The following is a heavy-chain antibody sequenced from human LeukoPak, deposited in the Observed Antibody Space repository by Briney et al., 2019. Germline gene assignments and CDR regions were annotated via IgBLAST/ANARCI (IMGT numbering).Heavy chain of an antibody. J-gene: IGHJ4*02. CDR1: GFTFSSYG. CDR2: ISYDGSNK. CDR3: AKSTQRYFDWLPFDY. Sequence: GRSLRLSCAASGFTFSSYGMHWVRQAPGKGLEWVAVISYDGSNKYYADSVKGRFTISRDNSKNTLYLQMNSLRAEDTAVYYCAKSTQRYFDWLPFDYWGQGTLVTVSS. V-gene: IGHV3-30*18. D-gene: IGHD3-9*01.